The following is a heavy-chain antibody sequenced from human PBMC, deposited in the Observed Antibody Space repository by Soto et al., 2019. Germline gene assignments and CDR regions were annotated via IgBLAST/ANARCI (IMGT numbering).Heavy chain of an antibody. CDR3: AKDRRVWFGELLYSTYYYYGMDV. Sequence: GGSLRLSCAASGFTFSSYGMHWVRQAPGKGLEWVAVISYDGSNKYYADSVKGRFTISRDNSKNTLYLQMNSLRAEDTAVYYCAKDRRVWFGELLYSTYYYYGMDVWGQGTTVTVSS. J-gene: IGHJ6*02. CDR2: ISYDGSNK. D-gene: IGHD3-10*01. CDR1: GFTFSSYG. V-gene: IGHV3-30*18.